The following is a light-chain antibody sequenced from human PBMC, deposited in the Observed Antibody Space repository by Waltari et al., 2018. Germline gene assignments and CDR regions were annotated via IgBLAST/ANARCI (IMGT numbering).Light chain of an antibody. CDR1: TSDVGDYNF. CDR3: CSYAGRYNLV. J-gene: IGLJ2*01. V-gene: IGLV2-11*01. Sequence: QSALTQPRSVSGSPGQSVTISCTGTTSDVGDYNFVSWYQQHPGKAPKLMIYDVTKRHPWVPYPFPGSKSVNTASLTISGLQAGDEAYYFCCSYAGRYNLVFGGGTMLTVL. CDR2: DVT.